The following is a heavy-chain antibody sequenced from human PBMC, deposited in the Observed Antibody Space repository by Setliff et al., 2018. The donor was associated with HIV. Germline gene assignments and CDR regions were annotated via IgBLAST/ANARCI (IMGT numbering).Heavy chain of an antibody. V-gene: IGHV3-21*01. Sequence: GGSLRLSCAASGFTFSTHTMNWVRQAPGKGLEWVSSISSSGTYIYYADSVKGRFTIARDNAKNSLYLQMNSLRAEDTAVYYCARDQSDWFYWGQGTLVTVSS. CDR3: ARDQSDWFY. CDR2: ISSSGTYI. D-gene: IGHD3-3*01. CDR1: GFTFSTHT. J-gene: IGHJ4*02.